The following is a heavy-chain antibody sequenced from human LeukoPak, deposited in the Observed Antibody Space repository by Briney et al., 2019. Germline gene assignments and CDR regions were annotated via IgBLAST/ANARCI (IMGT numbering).Heavy chain of an antibody. CDR1: GFTFSSYG. D-gene: IGHD6-19*01. CDR2: ISYDGSNK. Sequence: GGSLRLSCAASGFTFSSYGMHWVRQAPGKGLEWVAVISYDGSNKYYADSVKGRFTISRDNSKNTLYLQVNSLRAEDAAVYYCAKDPAVAPPGYGMDVWGQGTTVTVSS. V-gene: IGHV3-30*18. J-gene: IGHJ6*02. CDR3: AKDPAVAPPGYGMDV.